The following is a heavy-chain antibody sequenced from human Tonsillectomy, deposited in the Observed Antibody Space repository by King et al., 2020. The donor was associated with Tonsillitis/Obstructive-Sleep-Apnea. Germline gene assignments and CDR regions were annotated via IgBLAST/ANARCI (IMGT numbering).Heavy chain of an antibody. CDR3: AKDWGDIAARPRHFDY. D-gene: IGHD6-6*01. Sequence: DVQLVESGGGLVQPGGSLRLSCAASGFTFSSYAMSWVRQAPGKGLEWVSAISGSGGSTYYADSVKGRFTISRDNSKNTLYLQMNSLRAEDTAVYYCAKDWGDIAARPRHFDYWGQGTLVTVSS. CDR2: ISGSGGST. J-gene: IGHJ4*02. V-gene: IGHV3-23*04. CDR1: GFTFSSYA.